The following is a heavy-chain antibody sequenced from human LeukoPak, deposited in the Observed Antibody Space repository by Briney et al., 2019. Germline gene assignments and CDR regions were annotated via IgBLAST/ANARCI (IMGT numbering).Heavy chain of an antibody. CDR1: GFSFSNYE. CDR3: ARELTSDGSGYDAFHI. Sequence: GGSLRLSCTASGFSFSNYEMDWVRQAPGKGLEWVSYISSSGGTIFYADSVKGRFTISRDNAKNSMYLQMSSLRAEDTAVYYCARELTSDGSGYDAFHIWGQGTPVTVSS. D-gene: IGHD3-22*01. CDR2: ISSSGGTI. J-gene: IGHJ3*02. V-gene: IGHV3-48*03.